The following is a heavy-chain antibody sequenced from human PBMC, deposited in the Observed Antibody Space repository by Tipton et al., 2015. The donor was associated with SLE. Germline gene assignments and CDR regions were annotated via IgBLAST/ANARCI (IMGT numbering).Heavy chain of an antibody. CDR2: IYHSGST. D-gene: IGHD5-24*01. Sequence: TLSLTCAVSGYSISSGYYWGWIRQPPGKGLEWIGSIYHSGSTYYNPSLKSRVTISVDTSKNQFSLKLSSVTAADTAVYYCARVHRDGYNEDFDYWGQGTLVTVSS. CDR1: GYSISSGYY. CDR3: ARVHRDGYNEDFDY. V-gene: IGHV4-38-2*01. J-gene: IGHJ4*02.